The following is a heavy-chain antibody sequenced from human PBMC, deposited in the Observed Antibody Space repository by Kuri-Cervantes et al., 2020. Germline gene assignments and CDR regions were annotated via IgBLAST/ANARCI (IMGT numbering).Heavy chain of an antibody. Sequence: GGSLRLSCAASGFTFSSYSMNWVRQAPGKGLEWVSSISSSSSYIYYADSVKGRFTISRDNSKDTLYLQMNSLRAEDTAVYYCAKDPPREGRELLNLPFYWGQGTLVTVSS. CDR1: GFTFSSYS. CDR2: ISSSSSYI. D-gene: IGHD1-26*01. V-gene: IGHV3-21*01. CDR3: AKDPPREGRELLNLPFY. J-gene: IGHJ4*02.